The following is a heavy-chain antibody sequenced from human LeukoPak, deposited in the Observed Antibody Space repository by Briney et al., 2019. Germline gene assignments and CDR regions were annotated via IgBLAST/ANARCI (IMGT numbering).Heavy chain of an antibody. CDR2: LYTSWST. V-gene: IGHV4-4*07. CDR3: ARGGSSGYYYG. Sequence: SETLSLTCTVSGGSISSYYWSWIRQPAGKGLEWIGRLYTSWSTNYNPSLKCRVTMSVDTSKNQFSLKLTSMTAADTAVYYCARGGSSGYYYGWGQGTLVTVSS. J-gene: IGHJ4*02. CDR1: GGSISSYY. D-gene: IGHD3-22*01.